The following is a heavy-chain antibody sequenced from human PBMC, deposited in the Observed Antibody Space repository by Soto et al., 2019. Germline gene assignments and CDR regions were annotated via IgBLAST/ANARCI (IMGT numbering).Heavy chain of an antibody. J-gene: IGHJ6*02. CDR2: MQWDHEQ. Sequence: NPTQPLPLICAFSGFSHGTSGTCVSWIRQPPGKALEWLALMQWDHEQYYCTSQKTRLTISSDTTKNQVVLTRTNMDSMDTATYFCAPIRSRRDGDNYMPGYYGKDGWGQGTTGTV. CDR1: GFSHGTSGTC. CDR3: APIRSRRDGDNYMPGYYGKDG. D-gene: IGHD5-12*01. V-gene: IGHV2-70*01.